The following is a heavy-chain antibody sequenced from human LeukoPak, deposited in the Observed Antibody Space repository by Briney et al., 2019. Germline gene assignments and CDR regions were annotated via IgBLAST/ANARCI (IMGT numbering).Heavy chain of an antibody. CDR1: GFTFSSYA. V-gene: IGHV3-30-3*01. Sequence: GGSLRLSCAASGFTFSSYAMHWVRQAPGKGLEWVAVISYDGSSKYYADSVKGRFTISRDNSKNTLYLQMNSLRAEDTAVYYCARDGEWLVRSFDYWGQGTLVTVSS. J-gene: IGHJ4*02. CDR2: ISYDGSSK. D-gene: IGHD6-19*01. CDR3: ARDGEWLVRSFDY.